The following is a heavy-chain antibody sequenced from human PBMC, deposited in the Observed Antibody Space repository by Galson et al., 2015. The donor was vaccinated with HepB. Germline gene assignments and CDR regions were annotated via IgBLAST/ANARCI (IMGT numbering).Heavy chain of an antibody. V-gene: IGHV3-7*01. CDR3: ARDVQYSGYDYDGDAFDI. Sequence: SLRLSCAASGFIFSTYWMSWVRQAPGKGLEWVANIKQDGGEKYYVDSLKGRFTISRDNAKNSLYLQRNSLRAEDTAVYYCARDVQYSGYDYDGDAFDIWGQGTMVTVSS. J-gene: IGHJ3*02. CDR1: GFIFSTYW. CDR2: IKQDGGEK. D-gene: IGHD5-12*01.